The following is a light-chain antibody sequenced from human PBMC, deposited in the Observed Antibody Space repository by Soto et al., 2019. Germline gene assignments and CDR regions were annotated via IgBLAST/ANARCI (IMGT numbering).Light chain of an antibody. CDR2: GAS. CDR1: QSVSSN. V-gene: IGKV3-20*01. Sequence: IVLIESPATLSVSRGERASLSCRASQSVSSNLAWYQQKPGQAPRLLIYGASNRATGIPDRFSGSGSGTDFTLTISRLEPEDFAVYYCQQYGSSGTLGQGTKVDIK. CDR3: QQYGSSGT. J-gene: IGKJ1*01.